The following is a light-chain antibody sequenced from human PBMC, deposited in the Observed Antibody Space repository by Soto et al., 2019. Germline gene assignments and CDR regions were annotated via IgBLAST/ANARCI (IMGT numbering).Light chain of an antibody. CDR1: SGHSSYV. J-gene: IGLJ1*01. CDR2: VNSDGSH. CDR3: QTWGTGIQV. V-gene: IGLV4-69*01. Sequence: QSVLTQSPSASASLGASVKLTCTLSSGHSSYVIAWHQQQPEKGPRYLMKVNSDGSHSKGDGIPDRFSGSSSGAERYLTISSLHSEDEADYYCQTWGTGIQVFGAGTKLTVL.